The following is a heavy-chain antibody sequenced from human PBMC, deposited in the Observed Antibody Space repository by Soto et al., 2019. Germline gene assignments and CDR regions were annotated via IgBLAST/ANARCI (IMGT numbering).Heavy chain of an antibody. CDR1: GFTFSSYG. D-gene: IGHD6-6*01. Sequence: QVQLVESGGGVVQPGRSLRLSCAASGFTFSSYGMHWVRQAPGKGLEWVAVIWYDGSNKYYADSVKGRFTISRDNSKNTLYLQMNSLRADDTAVYYCARDMYSSSSIDYWGQGTLVTVSS. CDR2: IWYDGSNK. CDR3: ARDMYSSSSIDY. V-gene: IGHV3-33*01. J-gene: IGHJ4*02.